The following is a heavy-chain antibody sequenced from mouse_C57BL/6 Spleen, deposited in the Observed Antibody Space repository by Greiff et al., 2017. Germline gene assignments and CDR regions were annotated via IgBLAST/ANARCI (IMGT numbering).Heavy chain of an antibody. CDR1: GYTFTSYW. CDR3: ARNYGSSYWYFDV. J-gene: IGHJ1*03. CDR2: IDPSDSYT. D-gene: IGHD1-1*01. Sequence: QVQLQQPRAELVKPGASVKLSCKASGYTFTSYWMQWVKQRPGQGLEWIGEIDPSDSYTNYNQKFKGKATLTVDTSSSTAYMQLSSLTSEDSAVYYCARNYGSSYWYFDVWGTGTTVTVSS. V-gene: IGHV1-50*01.